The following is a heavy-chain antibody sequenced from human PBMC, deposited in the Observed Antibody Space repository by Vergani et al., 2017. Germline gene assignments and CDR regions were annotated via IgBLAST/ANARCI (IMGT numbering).Heavy chain of an antibody. CDR1: GYTFTSYG. CDR3: ARVALQFGQNNWFDP. Sequence: QVQLVQSGAEVKKPGASVKVSCKASGYTFTSYGISWVRQAPGQGLEWMGRIIPILGIANYAQKFQGRVTITADKSTSTAYMELSSLRSEDTAVYYCARVALQFGQNNWFDPWGQGTLVTVSS. J-gene: IGHJ5*02. V-gene: IGHV1-69*04. CDR2: IIPILGIA. D-gene: IGHD4-11*01.